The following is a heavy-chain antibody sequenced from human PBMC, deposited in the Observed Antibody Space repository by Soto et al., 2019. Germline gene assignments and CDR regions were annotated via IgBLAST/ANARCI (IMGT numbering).Heavy chain of an antibody. D-gene: IGHD3-10*01. Sequence: QVQLQESGPGLVKPSETLSLTCTVSGGSIDGRNCAWIRQPPGKGLEWLGYVYYDGGSSYNPSVKSRLTLSTGTSKGQFSLPLGSVTVADTAVYYCVSQGIGNRHGRVAVWGRGTTVTGSS. CDR2: VYYDGGS. V-gene: IGHV4-59*08. CDR1: GGSIDGRN. CDR3: VSQGIGNRHGRVAV. J-gene: IGHJ6*02.